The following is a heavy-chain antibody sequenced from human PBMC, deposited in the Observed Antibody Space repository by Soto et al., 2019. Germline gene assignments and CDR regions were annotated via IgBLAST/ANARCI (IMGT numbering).Heavy chain of an antibody. Sequence: SETLSLTCTVSGGSISSGDYYWSWIRQPPGKGLEWIGYIYYSGSTYYNPSLKSRVTISVDTSKNQFSLKLSSVTAADTAVYYCARSGYYYDSSGYQYYFDYWGQGTLVTAPQ. D-gene: IGHD3-22*01. V-gene: IGHV4-30-4*01. CDR2: IYYSGST. J-gene: IGHJ4*02. CDR1: GGSISSGDYY. CDR3: ARSGYYYDSSGYQYYFDY.